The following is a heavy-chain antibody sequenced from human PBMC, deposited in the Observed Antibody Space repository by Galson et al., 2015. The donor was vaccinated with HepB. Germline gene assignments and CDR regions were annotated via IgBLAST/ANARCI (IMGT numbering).Heavy chain of an antibody. D-gene: IGHD5-18*01. CDR3: ARDEWIQLWLRNYYYGMDV. Sequence: SLRLSCAASGFTFSSYAMHWVRQAPGKGLEWVAVISYDGSNKYYADSVKGRFTISRDNSKNTLYLQMNSLRAEDTAVYYCARDEWIQLWLRNYYYGMDVWGQGTTVTVSS. CDR1: GFTFSSYA. J-gene: IGHJ6*02. CDR2: ISYDGSNK. V-gene: IGHV3-30-3*01.